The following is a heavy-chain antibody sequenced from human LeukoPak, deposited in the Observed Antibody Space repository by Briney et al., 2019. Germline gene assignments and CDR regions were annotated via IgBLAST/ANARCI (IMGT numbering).Heavy chain of an antibody. J-gene: IGHJ4*02. CDR2: ISGSGGST. CDR1: GFTFSSYA. CDR3: AKDRYYYDSSALQYYFDY. Sequence: GGSLRLSCAASGFTFSSYAMSWVRQAPGKGLEWVSAISGSGGSTYYADSVKGRFTISRDNSKNTLYLQMNTLRAEDTAVYYCAKDRYYYDSSALQYYFDYWDQGTLVTVSS. V-gene: IGHV3-23*01. D-gene: IGHD3-22*01.